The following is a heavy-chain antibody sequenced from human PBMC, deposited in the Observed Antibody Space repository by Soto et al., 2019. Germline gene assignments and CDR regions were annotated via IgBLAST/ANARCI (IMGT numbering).Heavy chain of an antibody. CDR3: ARHVAVPRTRGFDY. D-gene: IGHD2-15*01. J-gene: IGHJ4*02. V-gene: IGHV4-4*02. Sequence: QVQLQESGPGLVKPSGTLSLTCAVSGASISDNWWSWVRQPPGKGLEWIGEIYHSGTTTYNPSLKSRVIISVDKSASQISLTLNSVIAADTAIYYCARHVAVPRTRGFDYWGQGTPVTVSS. CDR1: GASISDNW. CDR2: IYHSGTT.